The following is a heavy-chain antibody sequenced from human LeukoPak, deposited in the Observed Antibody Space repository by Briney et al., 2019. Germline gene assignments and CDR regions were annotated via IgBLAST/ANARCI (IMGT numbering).Heavy chain of an antibody. Sequence: ASVKVSCKASGYTFTGYYMHWVRQAPGQGLEWMGWINPNSGGTNYAQKFQGRVTMTRDTSISTAYMELRSLRSDGTAMYYCARVGGNYEGLIDYWGQGTLVTVSS. CDR2: INPNSGGT. CDR1: GYTFTGYY. CDR3: ARVGGNYEGLIDY. V-gene: IGHV1-2*02. J-gene: IGHJ4*02. D-gene: IGHD1-26*01.